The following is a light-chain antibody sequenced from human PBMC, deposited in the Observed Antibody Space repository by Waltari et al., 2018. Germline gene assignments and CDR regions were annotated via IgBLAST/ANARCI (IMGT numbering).Light chain of an antibody. CDR2: LVS. Sequence: DIVMTQSPLSLPVTPGESASISCRSSQSLLHSTGYNYLEWYLQKPGQSPHLLIYLVSNRTSGVPDRFSGSGSGTDFTLTISRVGAEDVGVYYCMQALQSPPTFGGGTKVEIK. J-gene: IGKJ4*01. CDR3: MQALQSPPT. V-gene: IGKV2-28*01. CDR1: QSLLHSTGYNY.